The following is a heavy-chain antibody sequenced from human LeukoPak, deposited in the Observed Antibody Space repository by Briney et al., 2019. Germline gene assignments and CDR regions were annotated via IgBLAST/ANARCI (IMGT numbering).Heavy chain of an antibody. D-gene: IGHD5-12*01. CDR3: ARNSGYDRRSDY. V-gene: IGHV4-59*12. CDR1: GDSFSYFY. Sequence: SETLSLTCTVSGDSFSYFYWSWIRQPPGKGLEWIGYIYNGGSTNYNPSLKSRVTMSLDTSKNQFSLKLSSVTAADTAVYYCARNSGYDRRSDYWGQGTLVTVSS. J-gene: IGHJ4*02. CDR2: IYNGGST.